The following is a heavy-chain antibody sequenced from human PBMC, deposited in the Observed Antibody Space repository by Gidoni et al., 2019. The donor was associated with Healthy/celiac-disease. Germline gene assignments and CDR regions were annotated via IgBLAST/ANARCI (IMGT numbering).Heavy chain of an antibody. CDR1: GFTFSSCS. V-gene: IGHV3-21*01. J-gene: IGHJ4*02. CDR2: ISSSSSYI. D-gene: IGHD3-22*01. Sequence: EVQLVESGGGLVKPGGSLRLSCAASGFTFSSCSMNWVRQAPGKGLELVSSISSSSSYIYYADSVKGRFTISRDNAKNSLYLQMNSLRAEDTAVYYCARGDNRGNYYDSSGYYQYYFDYWGQGTLVTVSS. CDR3: ARGDNRGNYYDSSGYYQYYFDY.